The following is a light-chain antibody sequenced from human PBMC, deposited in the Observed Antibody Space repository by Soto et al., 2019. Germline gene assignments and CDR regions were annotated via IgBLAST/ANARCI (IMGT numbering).Light chain of an antibody. CDR1: SSDVGGYNY. J-gene: IGLJ1*01. CDR2: DVS. Sequence: QSALTQPRSVSGSPGQSVTISCTGTSSDVGGYNYVSWYQQHPGKAPKLMIYDVSKRPSGVPDRFSGSKSGNTASLTISGLQVEDEADYYCCSYAGSFTSPYVFGTGTKLTVL. CDR3: CSYAGSFTSPYV. V-gene: IGLV2-11*01.